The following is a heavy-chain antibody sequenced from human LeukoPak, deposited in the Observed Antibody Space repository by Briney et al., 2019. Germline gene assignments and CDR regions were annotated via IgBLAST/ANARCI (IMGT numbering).Heavy chain of an antibody. CDR1: GYSFTSYW. J-gene: IGHJ3*02. CDR3: ARQSSVRGGGAVAFDI. CDR2: IYPGDSDT. Sequence: GESLKISCKGSGYSFTSYWIGWVRQMPGKGLEWMGIIYPGDSDTRYSPSFQGQVTISADKSISTAYLQWSSLKASDTAMYYCARQSSVRGGGAVAFDIWGQGTMVTVSS. V-gene: IGHV5-51*01. D-gene: IGHD3-10*01.